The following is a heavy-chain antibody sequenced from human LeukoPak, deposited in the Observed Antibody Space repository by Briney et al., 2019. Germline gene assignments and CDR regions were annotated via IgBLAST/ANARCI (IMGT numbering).Heavy chain of an antibody. D-gene: IGHD6-19*01. V-gene: IGHV3-23*01. Sequence: AGGSLRLSCAASGFTFSSYAMSWVRQAPGKGLEWVSAISGSGGSTYYADSVKGRFTISRDNSKNTLYLQMNSLRAEDTAVYYCAKDKVLSSGWYLDYWGQGTLVTVSS. J-gene: IGHJ4*02. CDR1: GFTFSSYA. CDR3: AKDKVLSSGWYLDY. CDR2: ISGSGGST.